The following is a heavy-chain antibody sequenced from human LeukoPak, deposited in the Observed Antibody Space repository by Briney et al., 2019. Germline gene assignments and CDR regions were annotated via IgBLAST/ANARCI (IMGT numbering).Heavy chain of an antibody. CDR1: GFTFSIYW. CDR2: IKKDGREK. Sequence: PRGSLRPSCAASGFTFSIYWISWVRQAPGKGLEWVANIKKDGREKYYVDSVKGLFTISRDNAKNSLYLQMNSLRAEDTAVYDCARDLRALKCWGQGNLVTVSS. CDR3: ARDLRALKC. V-gene: IGHV3-7*01. J-gene: IGHJ4*02. D-gene: IGHD4-17*01.